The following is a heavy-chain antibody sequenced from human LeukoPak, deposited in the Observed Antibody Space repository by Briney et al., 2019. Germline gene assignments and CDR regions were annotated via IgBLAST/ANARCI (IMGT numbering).Heavy chain of an antibody. Sequence: PSFQGQVTISADKSISTAYLQWSSLKASDTAMYYCARSYSGSLDYWGQGTLVTVSS. J-gene: IGHJ4*02. D-gene: IGHD1-26*01. V-gene: IGHV5-51*01. CDR3: ARSYSGSLDY.